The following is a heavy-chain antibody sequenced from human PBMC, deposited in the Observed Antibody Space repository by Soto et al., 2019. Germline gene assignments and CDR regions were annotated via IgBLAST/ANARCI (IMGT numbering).Heavy chain of an antibody. V-gene: IGHV1-69*01. CDR3: STSVYCSTTRCYYYYGLDV. D-gene: IGHD2-2*01. Sequence: QVQLVQSGAEVKKPGSSVKVSCKVSGGTFSTHSINWVRQAPGQGPEGMGGIIPIFGTENYAQKFQGRVTITADESTSTAYMELSSLTSEDTALYYCSTSVYCSTTRCYYYYGLDVWGQGTTVIVSS. CDR1: GGTFSTHS. J-gene: IGHJ6*02. CDR2: IIPIFGTE.